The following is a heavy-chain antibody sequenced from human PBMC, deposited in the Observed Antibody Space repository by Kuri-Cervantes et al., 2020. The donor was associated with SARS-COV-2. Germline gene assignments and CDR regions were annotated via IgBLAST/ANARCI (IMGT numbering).Heavy chain of an antibody. CDR2: IYYSGIT. D-gene: IGHD3-3*01. CDR1: GGSISSSNYY. V-gene: IGHV4-39*07. Sequence: SETLSLTCTVSGGSISSSNYYWGWIRQSPGKGLEWIGSIYYSGITYYSPSLEGRVTILVDTSKNQFSLKLSSVTAADTAVYYCARALWSGYCTFDIWGQGTMVTVSS. CDR3: ARALWSGYCTFDI. J-gene: IGHJ3*02.